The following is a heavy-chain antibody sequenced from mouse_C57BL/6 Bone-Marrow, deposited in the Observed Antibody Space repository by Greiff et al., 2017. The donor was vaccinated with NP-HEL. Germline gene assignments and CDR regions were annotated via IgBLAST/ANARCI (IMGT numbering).Heavy chain of an antibody. D-gene: IGHD4-1*01. J-gene: IGHJ2*01. CDR3: ASLGLDC. CDR2: INPYNGGT. V-gene: IGHV1-19*01. Sequence: VQLQQSGPVLVKPGASLKMSCTASGYTFTDYYMNWVHQSHGKSLEWIGVINPYNGGTSYNPKFKGKDTFTVDKSSSTAYMELNSLTSEDSAGYYCASLGLDCWGQGTAPAVSS. CDR1: GYTFTDYY.